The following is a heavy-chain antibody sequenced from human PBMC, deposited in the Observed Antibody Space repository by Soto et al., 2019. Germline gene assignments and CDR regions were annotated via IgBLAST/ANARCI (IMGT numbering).Heavy chain of an antibody. J-gene: IGHJ5*02. V-gene: IGHV4-59*02. CDR2: MYFGGSF. D-gene: IGHD3-22*01. CDR1: GASVSNGY. Sequence: SETLSLTCTVSGASVSNGYWSWIRQPPEKGLEWIGFMYFGGSFNYNPSLTSRVTISVDTPKNQFSLKVSSVTAADTAVYYCVMSYYDATGFAVDPWGQGTLVTVSS. CDR3: VMSYYDATGFAVDP.